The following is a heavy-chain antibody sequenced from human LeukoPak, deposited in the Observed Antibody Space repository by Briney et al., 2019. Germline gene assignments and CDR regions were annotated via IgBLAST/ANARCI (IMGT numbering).Heavy chain of an antibody. CDR3: ARGNSSIESDSSGYYYVVYFDY. CDR1: GGSISSYY. D-gene: IGHD3-22*01. CDR2: IYTSGST. V-gene: IGHV4-4*07. J-gene: IGHJ4*02. Sequence: SETLSLTCTVSGGSISSYYWSWIRQPAGKGLEWIGRIYTSGSTNYNPSIKSRVTMSVDTSKNQFSLKLSSVTAADTAVYYCARGNSSIESDSSGYYYVVYFDYWGQGTLVTASS.